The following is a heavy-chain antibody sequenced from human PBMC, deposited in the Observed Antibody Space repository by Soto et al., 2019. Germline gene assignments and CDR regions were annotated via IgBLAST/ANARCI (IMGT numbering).Heavy chain of an antibody. V-gene: IGHV4-4*07. D-gene: IGHD2-21*02. Sequence: SETLSLTCTVSGGSFSSYYWHWIRQPAGEGLEWIGRIYTSGSTNYNPSLKSRVTMSVDTSKNQLSLKLSSVTAADTDVYYCAMGGLICGGDYLDAFDVWGQGTMVTVSS. J-gene: IGHJ3*01. CDR1: GGSFSSYY. CDR2: IYTSGST. CDR3: AMGGLICGGDYLDAFDV.